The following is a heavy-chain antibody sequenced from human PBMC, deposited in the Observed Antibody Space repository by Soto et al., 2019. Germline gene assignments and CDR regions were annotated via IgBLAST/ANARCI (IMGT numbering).Heavy chain of an antibody. Sequence: PVGSLRLSCAASGFTFSSYAMSWVRQAPGKGLEWVSAISGSGGSTYYADSVKGRFTISRDNSKNTLYLQMNSLRAEDTAVYYCAKEWDIVVVPAAIWPRKKYNWFDPWGQGTLVTSPQ. CDR1: GFTFSSYA. CDR3: AKEWDIVVVPAAIWPRKKYNWFDP. CDR2: ISGSGGST. V-gene: IGHV3-23*01. J-gene: IGHJ5*02. D-gene: IGHD2-2*02.